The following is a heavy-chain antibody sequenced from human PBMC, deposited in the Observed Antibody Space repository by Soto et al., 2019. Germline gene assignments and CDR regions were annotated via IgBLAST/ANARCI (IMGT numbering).Heavy chain of an antibody. CDR3: ARGGTPIDY. J-gene: IGHJ4*02. D-gene: IGHD1-26*01. Sequence: QVQLVQSGAEVKKPGASVKVSCKASGYTFTNFGIRWVRQAPGQGLEWMGWISAYNGNTNYAQKFPGRVTMTTDTSTSTAQMEVRSLSFDATAVYYCARGGTPIDYWCQGTLVTVSS. CDR1: GYTFTNFG. CDR2: ISAYNGNT. V-gene: IGHV1-18*01.